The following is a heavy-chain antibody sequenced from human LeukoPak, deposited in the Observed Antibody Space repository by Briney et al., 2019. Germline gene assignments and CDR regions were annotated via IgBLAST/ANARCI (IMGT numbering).Heavy chain of an antibody. J-gene: IGHJ2*01. Sequence: GGSLRLSCAASGFTFSNAWMSWVRQAPGKGLEWVAVISYGGSNKYYADSVKGRFTISRDNSKNTLYLQMNSLRAEDTAVYYCARGYYDILTGYFFYWYFDLWGRGTQVTVSS. D-gene: IGHD3-9*01. CDR1: GFTFSNAW. V-gene: IGHV3-30*03. CDR3: ARGYYDILTGYFFYWYFDL. CDR2: ISYGGSNK.